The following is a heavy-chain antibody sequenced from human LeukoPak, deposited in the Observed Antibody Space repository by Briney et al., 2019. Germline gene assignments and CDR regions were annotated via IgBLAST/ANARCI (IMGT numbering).Heavy chain of an antibody. CDR2: IYHSGST. Sequence: PSETLSLTCTVSGYSISSGYYWGWIRQPPGKGLEWIGSIYHSGSTYYNPSLKSRVTISVDTSKNQFSLKLSSVTAADTAVYYCARESSLTAVAGTSSVGLDYWGQGTLVTVSS. CDR3: ARESSLTAVAGTSSVGLDY. J-gene: IGHJ4*02. CDR1: GYSISSGYY. V-gene: IGHV4-38-2*02. D-gene: IGHD6-19*01.